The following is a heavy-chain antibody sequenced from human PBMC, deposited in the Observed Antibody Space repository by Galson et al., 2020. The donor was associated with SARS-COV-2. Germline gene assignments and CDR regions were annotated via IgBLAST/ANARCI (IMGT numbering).Heavy chain of an antibody. D-gene: IGHD3-22*01. CDR1: GFTFTTYA. V-gene: IGHV3-23*01. CDR2: ISDSGGRT. Sequence: GESLKISCAARGFTFTTYAMSWVRQAPGKGLEWVSTISDSGGRTYNADSVKGRFTISRDNSKNTLYLQMNSLRAEDTAVYYCAKYYYGSSGYSRYAFDIWGQGTMVTVSS. CDR3: AKYYYGSSGYSRYAFDI. J-gene: IGHJ3*02.